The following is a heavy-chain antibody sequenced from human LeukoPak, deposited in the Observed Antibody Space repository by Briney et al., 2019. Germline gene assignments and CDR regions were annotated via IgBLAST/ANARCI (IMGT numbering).Heavy chain of an antibody. J-gene: IGHJ4*02. Sequence: ASVKLSCKASGYTFTSYGMSWVRQAPGQGLEWMGWISAYNGYTNYAQKLQGRVTMTTDNSKNTAHLELRSLRADDSAVYYCARAINKQGGVIVDCKYWGQGILV. CDR3: ARAINKQGGVIVDCKY. CDR2: ISAYNGYT. D-gene: IGHD3-16*02. V-gene: IGHV1-18*01. CDR1: GYTFTSYG.